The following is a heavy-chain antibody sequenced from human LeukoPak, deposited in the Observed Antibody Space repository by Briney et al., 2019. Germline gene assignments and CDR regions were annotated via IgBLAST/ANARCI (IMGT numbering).Heavy chain of an antibody. CDR3: AGDYLRGDIDY. D-gene: IGHD3-10*01. J-gene: IGHJ4*02. V-gene: IGHV4-39*07. CDR1: GGSISSSSYY. CDR2: IYYSGST. Sequence: SETLSLTCTVSGGSISSSSYYWGWIRQPPGKGLEWIGSIYYSGSTYYNPSLKSRVTISVDTSKNQFSLKLSSVTAADTAVYYCAGDYLRGDIDYWGQGTLVTVSS.